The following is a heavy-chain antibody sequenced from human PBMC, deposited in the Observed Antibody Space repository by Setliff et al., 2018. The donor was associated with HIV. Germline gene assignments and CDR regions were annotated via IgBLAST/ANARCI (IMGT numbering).Heavy chain of an antibody. Sequence: PGGSLRLSCVASGFTFRTFAMHWVRQAPGKGLEWVSVISFDGSRTSYADSVKGRFTISRDNSKNTLYLQMNSLRAEDTAVYYCARGGTHPPDYWGQGTLVTVSS. CDR2: ISFDGSRT. V-gene: IGHV3-30*01. J-gene: IGHJ4*02. CDR1: GFTFRTFA. CDR3: ARGGTHPPDY.